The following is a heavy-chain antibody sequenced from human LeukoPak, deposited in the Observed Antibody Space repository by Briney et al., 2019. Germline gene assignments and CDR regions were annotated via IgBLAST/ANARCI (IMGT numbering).Heavy chain of an antibody. D-gene: IGHD3-3*01. CDR1: GGTFSSYA. J-gene: IGHJ5*02. CDR3: ARDNYDFWSGRKLNWFDP. V-gene: IGHV1-69*13. CDR2: IIPIFGTA. Sequence: SVKVSCKASGGTFSSYAISWVRQAPGQGLEWMGGIIPIFGTANYAQKFQGRVTITADESASTAYMELSSLRSEDTAVYYCARDNYDFWSGRKLNWFDPWGQGTLVTVSS.